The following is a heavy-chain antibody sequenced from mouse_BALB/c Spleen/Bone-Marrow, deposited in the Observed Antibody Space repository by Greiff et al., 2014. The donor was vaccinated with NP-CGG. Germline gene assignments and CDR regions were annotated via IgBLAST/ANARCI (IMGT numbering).Heavy chain of an antibody. CDR2: IWAGGST. CDR3: ARNLLPPYWYFDV. CDR1: GFSLTTYG. D-gene: IGHD1-1*01. V-gene: IGHV2-9*02. J-gene: IGHJ1*01. Sequence: VQLVESGPGLVAPSQSLSITCTVSGFSLTTYGVHWVRQSPGKGLEWLGVIWAGGSTNYNSTLMPRLSISKDNSKNQVFLKMNSLQTDDTAIYYCARNLLPPYWYFDVWGAGTTVTVSS.